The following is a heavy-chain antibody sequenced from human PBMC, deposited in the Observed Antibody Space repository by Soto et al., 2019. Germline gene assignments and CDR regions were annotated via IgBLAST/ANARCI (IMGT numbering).Heavy chain of an antibody. CDR2: IYYSGST. CDR1: GGSISSGDYY. J-gene: IGHJ5*02. D-gene: IGHD4-17*01. CDR3: AREPTVTTGFATARNWFDP. Sequence: SETLTLTCTVSGGSISSGDYYWSWIRQPPGKGLEWIGYIYYSGSTYYNPSLKSRVTISVDTSKNQFSLKLSSVTAADTAVYYCAREPTVTTGFATARNWFDPWGQGTLVTVSS. V-gene: IGHV4-30-4*01.